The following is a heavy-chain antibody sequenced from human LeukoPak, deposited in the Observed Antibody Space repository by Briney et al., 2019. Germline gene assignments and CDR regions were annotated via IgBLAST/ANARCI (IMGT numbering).Heavy chain of an antibody. J-gene: IGHJ5*02. CDR3: AKSQPSAISWFDP. CDR2: ISSSAASI. Sequence: PGGSLRLSCAASGYTFSNYAMNWGRQAPGKGLEWVSAISSSAASIYYADSVKGRFTISRDNSKNTLWLQMRSLRDEDTAVYYCAKSQPSAISWFDPWGQGTLVTVSS. CDR1: GYTFSNYA. D-gene: IGHD2-2*02. V-gene: IGHV3-23*01.